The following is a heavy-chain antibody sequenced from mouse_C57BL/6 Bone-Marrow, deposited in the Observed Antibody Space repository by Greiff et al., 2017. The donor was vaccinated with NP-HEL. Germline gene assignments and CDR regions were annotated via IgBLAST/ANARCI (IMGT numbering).Heavy chain of an antibody. V-gene: IGHV1-82*01. D-gene: IGHD4-1*01. CDR3: ARGPNWAFDY. Sequence: VQLQQSGPELVKPGASVKISCKASGYAFSSSWMNWVKQRPGKGLEWIGRLYPGDGDTNYNGKFKGKATLTADKSSSTAYMQLSSLTSEDSAVYFCARGPNWAFDYWGQGTTLTVSS. J-gene: IGHJ2*01. CDR2: LYPGDGDT. CDR1: GYAFSSSW.